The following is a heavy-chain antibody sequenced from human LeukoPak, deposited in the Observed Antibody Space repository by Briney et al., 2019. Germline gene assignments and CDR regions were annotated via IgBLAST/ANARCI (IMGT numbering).Heavy chain of an antibody. CDR3: ARVRIAVAGTNFDY. V-gene: IGHV1-2*06. CDR2: TNPNSGGT. J-gene: IGHJ4*02. D-gene: IGHD6-19*01. Sequence: ASVKVSCKASGYTLTGYYMHWVRQAPGQGLGWMGRTNPNSGGTNYAQKFQGRVTMTRDTSISTAYMELSRLRSDDTAVYYCARVRIAVAGTNFDYWGQGTLVTVSS. CDR1: GYTLTGYY.